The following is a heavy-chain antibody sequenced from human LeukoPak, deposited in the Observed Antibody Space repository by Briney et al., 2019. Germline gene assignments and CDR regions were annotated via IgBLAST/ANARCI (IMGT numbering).Heavy chain of an antibody. CDR3: ARVLQNYYHMDV. V-gene: IGHV4-59*11. J-gene: IGHJ6*03. D-gene: IGHD3-3*01. Sequence: SETLSLTCTVSGVSINSHYWSWIRQPPGKGLEWIGFIYDSGSANYKSSLKSRVTMTVDTSKNQFSLKLNSVSAADTAVYYCARVLQNYYHMDVWGKRTTVTVSS. CDR1: GVSINSHY. CDR2: IYDSGSA.